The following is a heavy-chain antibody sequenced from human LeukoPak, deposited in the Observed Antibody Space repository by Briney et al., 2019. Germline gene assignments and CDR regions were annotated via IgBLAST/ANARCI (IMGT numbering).Heavy chain of an antibody. CDR1: GYTFTGYY. CDR2: INPNSGGT. Sequence: GASVKVSCESSGYTFTGYYMHWVRQAPGQGLEWMGWINPNSGGTNYAQKFQGRVTMTRDTSISTAYMELSRLRSDDTAVYYCARGSPAEGGLDYWGQGTLVTVSS. V-gene: IGHV1-2*02. J-gene: IGHJ4*02. CDR3: ARGSPAEGGLDY. D-gene: IGHD2-15*01.